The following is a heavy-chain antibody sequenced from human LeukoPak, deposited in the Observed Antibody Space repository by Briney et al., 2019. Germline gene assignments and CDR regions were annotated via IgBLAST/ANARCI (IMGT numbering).Heavy chain of an antibody. Sequence: GGPLRLSCAASGFTFSNYRMNWARQAPGKGLEGVSSISSRSSYIYYADSVKGRFTISRDNAKTSLYLQMNSLRAEDTAVYYCARGGYGYNFFDYWGQGTLVTVSS. J-gene: IGHJ4*02. CDR3: ARGGYGYNFFDY. D-gene: IGHD5-24*01. CDR2: ISSRSSYI. CDR1: GFTFSNYR. V-gene: IGHV3-21*01.